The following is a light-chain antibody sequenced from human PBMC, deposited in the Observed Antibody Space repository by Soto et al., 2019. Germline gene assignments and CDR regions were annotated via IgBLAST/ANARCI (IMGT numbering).Light chain of an antibody. CDR2: EVN. J-gene: IGLJ1*01. Sequence: QSVLTQHASASGSPGQSVTISCTGTSSDVGGYNYVSWFQQHPGKAPKLMIYEVNKRPSGVPDRFSGSKSGNTASLTVSGLQAEDEADYYCSSYAGSNKVFGTGTKVTVL. CDR3: SSYAGSNKV. CDR1: SSDVGGYNY. V-gene: IGLV2-8*01.